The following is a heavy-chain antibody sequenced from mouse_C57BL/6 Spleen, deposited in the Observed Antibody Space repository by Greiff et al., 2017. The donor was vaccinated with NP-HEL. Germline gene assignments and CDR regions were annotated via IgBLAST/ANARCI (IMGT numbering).Heavy chain of an antibody. CDR1: GFTFSDFY. Sequence: EVQLVESGGGLVQSGRSLRLSCATSGFTFSDFYMEWVRQAPGKGLEWIAASRNKANDYTTEYSASVKGRFIVSRDTSQSILYLQMNALRAEDTAIYYCARDGGGGYFDYWGQGTTLTVSS. J-gene: IGHJ2*01. CDR2: SRNKANDYTT. CDR3: ARDGGGGYFDY. V-gene: IGHV7-1*01.